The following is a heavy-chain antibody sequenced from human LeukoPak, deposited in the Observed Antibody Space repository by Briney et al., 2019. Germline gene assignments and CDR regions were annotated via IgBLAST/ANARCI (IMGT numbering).Heavy chain of an antibody. D-gene: IGHD3-22*01. Sequence: YCGSTNYNPTLKRRVTMSVDTSKNHFSLKLSSVAAADTAVYYCARGGYYYDSSGYFPVWGQGTMVTVSS. J-gene: IGHJ3*01. CDR2: YCGST. CDR3: ARGGYYYDSSGYFPV. V-gene: IGHV4-61*03.